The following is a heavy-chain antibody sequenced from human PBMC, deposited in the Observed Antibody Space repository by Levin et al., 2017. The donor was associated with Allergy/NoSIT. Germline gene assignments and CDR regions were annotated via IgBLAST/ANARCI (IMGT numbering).Heavy chain of an antibody. CDR3: VRGGGYSVYNY. D-gene: IGHD5/OR15-5a*01. V-gene: IGHV3-11*01. J-gene: IGHJ4*02. Sequence: SCAASGFTFSDYYMSWIRQAPGKGLEWVSDISSTGGTISYADSVKGRFTISRDNAKKSLYLQMNSVRAEDTALYYCVRGGGYSVYNYWGQGALVTVSS. CDR2: ISSTGGTI. CDR1: GFTFSDYY.